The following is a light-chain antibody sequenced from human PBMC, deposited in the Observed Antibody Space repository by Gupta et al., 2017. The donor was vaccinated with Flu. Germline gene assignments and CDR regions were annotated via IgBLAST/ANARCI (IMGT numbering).Light chain of an antibody. CDR2: EVS. CDR1: SNDVGGYNH. V-gene: IGLV2-14*01. Sequence: QSALTEPASVCVSPGQSIPIPCTGSSNDVGGYNHVSWSQQHPGKVPKLLIYEVSNRPSGVSNRFSGSKSGNTASLTISGLQAEDEADYYCNSYTTRSAFWLFGGGTKLTVL. J-gene: IGLJ3*02. CDR3: NSYTTRSAFWL.